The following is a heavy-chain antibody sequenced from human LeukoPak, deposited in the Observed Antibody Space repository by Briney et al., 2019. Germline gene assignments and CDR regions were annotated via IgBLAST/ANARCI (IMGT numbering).Heavy chain of an antibody. J-gene: IGHJ4*02. V-gene: IGHV3-30*18. CDR1: GFTFSSYG. CDR2: ISYDGSNK. CDR3: AKARSYGIAAAGTNYYFDY. Sequence: GRSLRLSCAASGFTFSSYGMHWVRQTPGKGLEWVAVISYDGSNKYYADSVKGRFTISRDNSKNTLYLQMNSLRAEDTAVHYCAKARSYGIAAAGTNYYFDYWGQGTLVTVSS. D-gene: IGHD6-13*01.